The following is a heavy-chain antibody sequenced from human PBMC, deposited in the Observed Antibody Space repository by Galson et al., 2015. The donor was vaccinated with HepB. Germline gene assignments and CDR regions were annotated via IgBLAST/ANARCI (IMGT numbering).Heavy chain of an antibody. V-gene: IGHV3-7*01. J-gene: IGHJ4*02. Sequence: SLRLSCAASGFTFSSYWMSWVRQAPGKGLEWVANIKQDGSEKNYVDSVEGRFTISRANAKNSLYLQMNSLRVGDTAVYYCARDEVVTTITTFDYWGQGTLVTVSS. CDR3: ARDEVVTTITTFDY. CDR2: IKQDGSEK. CDR1: GFTFSSYW. D-gene: IGHD5-12*01.